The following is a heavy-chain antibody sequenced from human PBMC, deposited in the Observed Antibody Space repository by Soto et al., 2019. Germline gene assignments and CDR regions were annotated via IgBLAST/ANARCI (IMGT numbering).Heavy chain of an antibody. Sequence: GGSLRLSCAASGFTFSGSAIHWVRQASGKGLEWVGRIGSKTNNYATAYAAPVKGRFTISRDDSRNTASLQMNSLKTEDTAVYYCAKSPATGIPARRFDHWGPGTLVTVSS. J-gene: IGHJ4*02. V-gene: IGHV3-73*01. D-gene: IGHD6-6*01. CDR2: IGSKTNNYAT. CDR3: AKSPATGIPARRFDH. CDR1: GFTFSGSA.